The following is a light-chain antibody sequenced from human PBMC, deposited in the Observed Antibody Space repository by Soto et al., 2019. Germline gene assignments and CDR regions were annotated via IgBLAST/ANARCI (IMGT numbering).Light chain of an antibody. CDR2: ATS. CDR1: QDISRY. Sequence: LTQSPSSLSASVGDRVTITCRASQDISRYLAWYQQKAGKAPKLLIYATSTLQSGVPSRFSGIGSGTDFTLTISSLQPEDFATYYCQQLQRSPFTFGPGTKVDV. CDR3: QQLQRSPFT. V-gene: IGKV1-9*01. J-gene: IGKJ3*01.